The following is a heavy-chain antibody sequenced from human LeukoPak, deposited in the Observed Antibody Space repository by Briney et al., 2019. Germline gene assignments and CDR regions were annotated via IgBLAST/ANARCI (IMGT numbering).Heavy chain of an antibody. CDR2: IYYSGST. D-gene: IGHD6-19*01. J-gene: IGHJ3*02. CDR1: GDSISSYY. Sequence: PSETLSLTCTVSGDSISSYYWSWIRQPPGKGLEWIGYIYYSGSTNYNPSLKSRVTISVDTSKNQFSLKLSSVTAADTAVYYCARRQYSSGWTNAFDIWGQGTMVTVSS. CDR3: ARRQYSSGWTNAFDI. V-gene: IGHV4-59*08.